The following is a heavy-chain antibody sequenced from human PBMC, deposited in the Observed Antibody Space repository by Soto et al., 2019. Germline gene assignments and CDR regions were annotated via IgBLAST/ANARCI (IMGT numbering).Heavy chain of an antibody. V-gene: IGHV3-23*01. Sequence: GGSLRLSCAASGFTFNNYAMSWVRQAPGKGPEWVATISNNGGKTYYADSVKGRFTISRDIYTDTLHLQMGSPRAEDTAVYYCAKDQIWEVPHFFDYWGPGTLVTVSS. D-gene: IGHD1-26*01. CDR2: ISNNGGKT. CDR3: AKDQIWEVPHFFDY. J-gene: IGHJ4*02. CDR1: GFTFNNYA.